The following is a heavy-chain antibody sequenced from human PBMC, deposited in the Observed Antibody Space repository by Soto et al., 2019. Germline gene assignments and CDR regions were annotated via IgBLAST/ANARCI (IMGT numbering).Heavy chain of an antibody. CDR2: INPSGGSA. J-gene: IGHJ5*02. Sequence: QVQLVQSGAEVKKPGASVKVSCKASGYTFTSHYIHWVRQAPGQGLEWMGIINPSGGSATYAQKFQGRVVITRATSTSTVDMELSSLRSEDAVVYYCARAPPYCSYGAWYRYWFDPWGQGTQVTVSS. CDR1: GYTFTSHY. V-gene: IGHV1-46*01. CDR3: ARAPPYCSYGAWYRYWFDP. D-gene: IGHD2-8*01.